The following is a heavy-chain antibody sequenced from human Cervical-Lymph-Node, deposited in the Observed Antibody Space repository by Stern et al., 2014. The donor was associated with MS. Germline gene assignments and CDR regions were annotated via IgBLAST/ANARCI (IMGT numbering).Heavy chain of an antibody. CDR3: VRRRDSAGYDTFDL. V-gene: IGHV5-51*01. CDR1: GYTFSNFW. D-gene: IGHD3-22*01. Sequence: EVQLVQSGAEVKKPGESLKISCRTSGYTFSNFWIGWVRQMPGKGLEWMGVIYPADSDTTYSPSFPGQVTISADESISTAYLQWRSLKASDTAMYYCVRRRDSAGYDTFDLWGQGTMLIVSS. J-gene: IGHJ3*01. CDR2: IYPADSDT.